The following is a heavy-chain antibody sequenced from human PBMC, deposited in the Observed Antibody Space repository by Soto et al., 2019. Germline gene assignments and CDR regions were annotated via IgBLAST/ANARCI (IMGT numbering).Heavy chain of an antibody. CDR1: GFTFSSYA. Sequence: VQLLESGGGLVQPGGSLRIACEVSGFTFSSYAMSWVRQSPGKGLEWVAVISGTGVSSQYADSVKGRFTISRDNSKNTLTLQMNSLRAEDTAVYYCAKPRLVAGLIKYVDFASWGQGTLVTVSS. V-gene: IGHV3-23*01. CDR3: AKPRLVAGLIKYVDFAS. J-gene: IGHJ4*02. D-gene: IGHD6-19*01. CDR2: ISGTGVSS.